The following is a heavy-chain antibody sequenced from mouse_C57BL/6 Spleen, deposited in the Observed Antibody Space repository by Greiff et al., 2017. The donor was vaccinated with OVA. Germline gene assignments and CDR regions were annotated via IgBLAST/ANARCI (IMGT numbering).Heavy chain of an antibody. CDR3: ARVYPFAY. Sequence: EVQLQQSGAELVKPGASVTLSCTASGFNIKDYYMHWVKLRTEQGLEWIGRIAPEAGETTYAPKFPGKATIQADPSSHTAYLQLSSLTSEDTAAYYCARVYPFAYWGQGTLVTVSA. J-gene: IGHJ3*01. CDR2: IAPEAGET. CDR1: GFNIKDYY. V-gene: IGHV14-2*01. D-gene: IGHD1-1*01.